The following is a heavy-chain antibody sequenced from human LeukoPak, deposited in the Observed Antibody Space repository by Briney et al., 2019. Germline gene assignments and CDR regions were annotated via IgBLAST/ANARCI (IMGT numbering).Heavy chain of an antibody. J-gene: IGHJ4*02. CDR3: ARVAAATTNPRFDF. CDR1: GGSISSGAYY. Sequence: PSQTLSLTCTVSGGSISSGAYYWSWVRQLPEKGLDWIGYIGYTGDTYYNPSLRSRATILKDTSKTQFSLRLNSLTAADTAVYYCARVAAATTNPRFDFWGQGTLVTVSS. V-gene: IGHV4-31*03. D-gene: IGHD1-1*01. CDR2: IGYTGDT.